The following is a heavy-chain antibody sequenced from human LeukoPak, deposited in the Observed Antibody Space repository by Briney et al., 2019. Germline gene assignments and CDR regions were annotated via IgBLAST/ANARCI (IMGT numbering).Heavy chain of an antibody. D-gene: IGHD2-2*01. V-gene: IGHV3-53*04. CDR3: AKAYCSSTSCYPYYFDY. CDR2: IYSGGST. J-gene: IGHJ4*02. Sequence: PGGSLRLSCAASGFTVSSNYMSWVRQAPGKGLEWVSVIYSGGSTYYADSVKGRFTISRHNSKNTLYLQMNSLGAEDTAVYYCAKAYCSSTSCYPYYFDYWGQGTLVTVSS. CDR1: GFTVSSNY.